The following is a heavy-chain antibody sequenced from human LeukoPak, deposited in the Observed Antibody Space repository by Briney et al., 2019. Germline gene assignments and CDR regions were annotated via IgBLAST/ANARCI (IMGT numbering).Heavy chain of an antibody. J-gene: IGHJ4*02. CDR3: AREYTVAAYLPPPLDY. D-gene: IGHD6-19*01. Sequence: GASVKVSCKASGYTFTGYYMHWVRQAPGQGLEWMGWINPNSGGTNYTQKFQGRVTMTRDTSISTAYMELSSLRSDDTAVYYCAREYTVAAYLPPPLDYWGQGTLVIVSS. CDR1: GYTFTGYY. V-gene: IGHV1-2*02. CDR2: INPNSGGT.